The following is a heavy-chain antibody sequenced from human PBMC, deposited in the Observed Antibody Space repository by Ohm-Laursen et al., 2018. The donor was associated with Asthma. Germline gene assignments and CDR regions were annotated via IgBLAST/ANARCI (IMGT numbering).Heavy chain of an antibody. Sequence: TQTLTLTCTISGSSLTTNGVGVGWIRQPPGKALEWLARIDWDDDKFYSTSLKTRLTISKDTSKNQVVLTMTNMDPVDTATYYCARAPPAALDAFDIWGQGTMVTVSS. CDR1: GSSLTTNGVG. CDR3: ARAPPAALDAFDI. CDR2: IDWDDDK. J-gene: IGHJ3*02. D-gene: IGHD2-2*01. V-gene: IGHV2-70*04.